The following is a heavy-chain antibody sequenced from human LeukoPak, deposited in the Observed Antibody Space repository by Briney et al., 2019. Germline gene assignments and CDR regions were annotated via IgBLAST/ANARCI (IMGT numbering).Heavy chain of an antibody. D-gene: IGHD2-8*01. CDR1: GFTFSVNG. Sequence: QPGGSLRLSCAASGFTFSVNGMHWVRQAPGKGLEWVAFIRYDGSNKYYADSVKGRFTISRDNSKNSLYLQMNSLRAEDTAVYYCVRDTKEYWGQGTLVTVSS. V-gene: IGHV3-30*02. J-gene: IGHJ4*02. CDR3: VRDTKEY. CDR2: IRYDGSNK.